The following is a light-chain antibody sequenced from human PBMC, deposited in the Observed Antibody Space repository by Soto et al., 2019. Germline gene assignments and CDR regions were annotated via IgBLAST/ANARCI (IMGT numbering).Light chain of an antibody. CDR3: SSYTSNDLV. CDR1: DSDAGPYKF. CDR2: DVY. J-gene: IGLJ1*01. V-gene: IGLV2-14*03. Sequence: QSVLTQPASVSGSPGQSSTISCTAVDSDAGPYKFVSWYQQHPGKAPKIIIYDVYSRPSGISSRFSGSKSGNTATLTISGLQPEDEADYYCSSYTSNDLVFGGGTKVTVL.